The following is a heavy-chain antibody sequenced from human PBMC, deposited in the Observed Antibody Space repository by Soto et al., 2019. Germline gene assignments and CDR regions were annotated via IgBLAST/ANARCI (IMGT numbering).Heavy chain of an antibody. CDR3: ARVNLASYYDSTIFYFDY. CDR1: GDSISSGNYY. CDR2: IYHSGST. V-gene: IGHV4-30-4*01. D-gene: IGHD3-22*01. J-gene: IGHJ4*02. Sequence: PSETLSLTCTLSGDSISSGNYYWSWIRQPPGKGLEWIGYIYHSGSTYYNPSLKSRVTISVDRSKNQFSLKWSSVTVADTAVFYCARVNLASYYDSTIFYFDYWGQGTMVTVYS.